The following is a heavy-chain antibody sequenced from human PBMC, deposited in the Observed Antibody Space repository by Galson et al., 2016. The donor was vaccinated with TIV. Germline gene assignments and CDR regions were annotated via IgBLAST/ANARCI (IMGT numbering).Heavy chain of an antibody. CDR2: IIAIFRIA. J-gene: IGHJ4*02. V-gene: IGHV1-69*13. D-gene: IGHD5-18*01. CDR3: ARGSGYNYGTPFDF. CDR1: GAIFNSYA. Sequence: SVKVSCKASGAIFNSYAISWVRQAPGQGLEWMGGIIAIFRIANYAQKFQGRVTITADESTSTAYMELSGLRSEDTAVYYCARGSGYNYGTPFDFWGQGTLVTVSS.